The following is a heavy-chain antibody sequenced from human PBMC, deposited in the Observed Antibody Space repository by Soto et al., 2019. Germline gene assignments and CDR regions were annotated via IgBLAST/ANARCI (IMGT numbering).Heavy chain of an antibody. CDR1: GGTFSSYA. V-gene: IGHV1-69*13. CDR2: IIPIFGTA. J-gene: IGHJ6*02. D-gene: IGHD2-15*01. CDR3: ARVNVVVVAASSYYYYYGMDV. Sequence: ASVKVSCKASGGTFSSYAISWVRQAPGQGLEWMGGIIPIFGTANYAQKFQGRVTITAGESTSTAYMELSSLRSEDTAVYYCARVNVVVVAASSYYYYYGMDVWGQGTTVTVSS.